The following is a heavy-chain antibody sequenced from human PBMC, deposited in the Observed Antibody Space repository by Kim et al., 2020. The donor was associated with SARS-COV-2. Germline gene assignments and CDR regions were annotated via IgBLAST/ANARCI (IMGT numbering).Heavy chain of an antibody. CDR3: ARGIGSYAVYYYYGMDV. Sequence: GGSLRLSCAASGFTFSSYGMHWVRQAPGKGLEWVAVIWYDGSNKYYADSVKGRFTISRDNSKNTLYLQMNSLRAEDTAVYYCARGIGSYAVYYYYGMDVWGQGTTVTVSS. D-gene: IGHD4-17*01. CDR1: GFTFSSYG. CDR2: IWYDGSNK. V-gene: IGHV3-33*01. J-gene: IGHJ6*02.